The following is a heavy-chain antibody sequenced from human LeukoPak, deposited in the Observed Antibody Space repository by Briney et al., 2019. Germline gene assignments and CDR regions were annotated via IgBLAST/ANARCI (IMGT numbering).Heavy chain of an antibody. CDR3: ARAVYGSYAGLAFDI. D-gene: IGHD3-10*01. J-gene: IGHJ3*02. CDR1: GGSISSGDYY. Sequence: SETLSLTCTVSGGSISSGDYYWSWIRQPPGKGLEWIGYIYYSGSTYYNPSLKSRVTISVDTSKNQFSLKLSSVTAADTAVYYCARAVYGSYAGLAFDIWGQGTMVTVSS. CDR2: IYYSGST. V-gene: IGHV4-30-4*01.